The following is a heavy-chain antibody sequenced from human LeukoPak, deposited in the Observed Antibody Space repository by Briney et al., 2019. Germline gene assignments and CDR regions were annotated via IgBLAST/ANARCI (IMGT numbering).Heavy chain of an antibody. CDR1: GFTFSDYY. D-gene: IGHD2-15*01. Sequence: GGSLRLSCAASGFTFSDYYMSWIRQAPGKGLGWVSYISSSGSTIYYADSVKGRFTISRDNAKNSLYLQMNSLRAEDTAVYYCARDCSGGSCYPDYWGQGTLVTVSS. J-gene: IGHJ4*02. V-gene: IGHV3-11*04. CDR3: ARDCSGGSCYPDY. CDR2: ISSSGSTI.